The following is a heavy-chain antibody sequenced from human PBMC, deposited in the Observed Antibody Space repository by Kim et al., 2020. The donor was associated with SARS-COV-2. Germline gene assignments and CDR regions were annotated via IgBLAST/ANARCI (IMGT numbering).Heavy chain of an antibody. D-gene: IGHD3-10*01. CDR3: ARPGSGSYPYAAFDI. J-gene: IGHJ3*02. CDR1: GFTFSSYA. CDR2: ISYDGSNK. V-gene: IGHV3-30-3*01. Sequence: GGSLRLSCAASGFTFSSYAMHWVRQAPGKGLEWVAVISYDGSNKYYADSVKGRFTISRDNSKNTLYLQMNSLRAEDTAVYYCARPGSGSYPYAAFDIWGQGTMVTVSS.